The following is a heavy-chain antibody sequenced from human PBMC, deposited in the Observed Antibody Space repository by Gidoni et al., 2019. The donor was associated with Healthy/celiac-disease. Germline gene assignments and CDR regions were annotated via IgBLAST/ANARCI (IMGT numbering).Heavy chain of an antibody. J-gene: IGHJ3*02. CDR1: GGSISSYY. V-gene: IGHV4-59*08. CDR3: ARTRRGDAFDI. CDR2: IYYSGST. Sequence: QVQLQESCPGLVKPSETLSLTCTVSGGSISSYYWSWIQQPPGKGLEWSGYIYYSGSTNYNPSLKSRVTISVDTSKNQFSLKLSSVTAADTAVYYCARTRRGDAFDIWGQGTMVTVSS.